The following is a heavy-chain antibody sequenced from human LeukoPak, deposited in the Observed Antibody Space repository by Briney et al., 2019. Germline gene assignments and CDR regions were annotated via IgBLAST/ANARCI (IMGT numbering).Heavy chain of an antibody. CDR1: GGSISSYY. Sequence: SETLSLTCTVSGGSISSYYWSWIRQPPGTGLEWIGYIYYSGSTNYNPSLKSRVTISVDTSKNQFSLKLSSVTAADTAFYYCARAHSSGWYAFDHWGQGTLVTVSS. D-gene: IGHD6-19*01. CDR2: IYYSGST. CDR3: ARAHSSGWYAFDH. V-gene: IGHV4-59*08. J-gene: IGHJ4*02.